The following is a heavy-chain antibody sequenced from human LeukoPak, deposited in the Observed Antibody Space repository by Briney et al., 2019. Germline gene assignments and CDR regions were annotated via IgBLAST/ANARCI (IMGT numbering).Heavy chain of an antibody. J-gene: IGHJ4*02. D-gene: IGHD6-13*01. CDR1: GASINNYY. Sequence: SETLSLTCTVSGASINNYYWSWIRQPPGKGLEWIGYIYYSGSTTYNPYLKSRVTISVDTSRIRFSLKLNSVTTADTAVYYCARGSLAAPDYWGPGTLVIVSS. CDR3: ARGSLAAPDY. V-gene: IGHV4-59*01. CDR2: IYYSGST.